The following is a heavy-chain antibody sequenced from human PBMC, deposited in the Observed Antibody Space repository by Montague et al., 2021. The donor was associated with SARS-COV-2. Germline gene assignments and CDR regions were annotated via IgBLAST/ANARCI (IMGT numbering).Heavy chain of an antibody. D-gene: IGHD3-3*01. CDR2: IYYSGTT. V-gene: IGHV4-39*02. J-gene: IGHJ2*01. CDR3: AREVSGAWYFDL. CDR1: GGSISSSGYY. Sequence: SETLSLTCTVSGGSISSSGYYWGWIRQPPGKGPEWIGSIYYSGTTFYNRSLRSRVTMSVDTSKSQFSLRLNSVTAADTAVFYCAREVSGAWYFDLWGRGTLVTVSS.